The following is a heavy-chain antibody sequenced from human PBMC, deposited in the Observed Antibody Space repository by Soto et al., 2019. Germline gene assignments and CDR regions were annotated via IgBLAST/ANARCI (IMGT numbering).Heavy chain of an antibody. CDR2: INAGNGNT. CDR3: ARGPDLDIVVGMMAV. Sequence: AVKVSCKASGYTFTSYAMHWVRQAPGQRLEWMGWINAGNGNTKYSQKFQGRVTITRDTSASTAYMELSSLRSEDTAVYYCARGPDLDIVVGMMAVWGQGTTVTVSS. D-gene: IGHD2-2*01. V-gene: IGHV1-3*01. J-gene: IGHJ6*02. CDR1: GYTFTSYA.